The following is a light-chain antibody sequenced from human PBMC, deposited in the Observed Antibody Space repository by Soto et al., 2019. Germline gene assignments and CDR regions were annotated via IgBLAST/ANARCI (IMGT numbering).Light chain of an antibody. V-gene: IGLV1-44*01. CDR1: SSNIGSNT. CDR3: AAWDGSLNGRV. J-gene: IGLJ1*01. CDR2: SNN. Sequence: QSVLTQPPSASGTPGQWVTTSCSGSSSNIGSNTVNWYQHLPGTAPKLLIHSNNQRPSGVPDRFSGSKSGTSASLAISGLQSGDEADYYCAAWDGSLNGRVFGTGTKVTVL.